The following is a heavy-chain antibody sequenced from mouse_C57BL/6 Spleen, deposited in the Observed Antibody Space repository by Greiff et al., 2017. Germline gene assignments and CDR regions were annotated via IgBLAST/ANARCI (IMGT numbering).Heavy chain of an antibody. Sequence: QVQLQQSGAELVRPGTSVKVSCKASGYAFTNYLIEWVKQRPGPGLEWIGVINPGSGGTNYNEKFKGKATLTADKYSSTAYMQLSSLTSEDAAVYFCAREGTFADWGQGTLVTVSA. CDR3: AREGTFAD. D-gene: IGHD3-3*01. V-gene: IGHV1-54*01. CDR2: INPGSGGT. J-gene: IGHJ3*01. CDR1: GYAFTNYL.